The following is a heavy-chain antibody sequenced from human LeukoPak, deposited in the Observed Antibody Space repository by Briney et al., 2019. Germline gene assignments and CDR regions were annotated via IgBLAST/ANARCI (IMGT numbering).Heavy chain of an antibody. CDR3: AKRGVVIRVILVGFHKEAYYFDS. Sequence: GGSLRLSCAVSGITLSNYGMSRVRQAPGKGLEWVAGISDSGGRTNYADSVKGRFTISRDSPKNTVYLQMNSLRAEDTAVYFCAKRGVVIRVILVGFHKEAYYFDSWGQGALVTVSS. V-gene: IGHV3-23*01. CDR2: ISDSGGRT. CDR1: GITLSNYG. J-gene: IGHJ4*02. D-gene: IGHD3-22*01.